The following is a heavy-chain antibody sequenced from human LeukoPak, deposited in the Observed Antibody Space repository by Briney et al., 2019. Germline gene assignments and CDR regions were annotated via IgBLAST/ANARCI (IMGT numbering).Heavy chain of an antibody. CDR1: GFTFSSYW. CDR2: ISSRSSYYI. Sequence: GGSLRLSCAASGFTFSSYWMHWVRQAPGKGLEWVSSISSRSSYYIYYADLVKGRFTISRDSAKNSLYLQMDSLRAEDTAVYYCVRDPHIVVVPAARVYYFDYWGQGTLVTVSS. V-gene: IGHV3-21*01. J-gene: IGHJ4*02. CDR3: VRDPHIVVVPAARVYYFDY. D-gene: IGHD2-2*01.